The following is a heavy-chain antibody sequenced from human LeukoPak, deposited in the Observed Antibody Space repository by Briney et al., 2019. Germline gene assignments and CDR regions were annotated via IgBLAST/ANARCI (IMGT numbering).Heavy chain of an antibody. CDR3: ARGKLGDGYNYGLDY. D-gene: IGHD5-24*01. CDR1: GGSISSSSYY. V-gene: IGHV4-39*01. J-gene: IGHJ4*02. CDR2: IYYSGST. Sequence: SETLSLTCTVSGGSISSSSYYWGWIRQPPGKGLEWIGSIYYSGSTYYNPSLKSRVTISVDTSKNQFSLKLSSVTAADTAVYYCARGKLGDGYNYGLDYWGQGTLVTVSS.